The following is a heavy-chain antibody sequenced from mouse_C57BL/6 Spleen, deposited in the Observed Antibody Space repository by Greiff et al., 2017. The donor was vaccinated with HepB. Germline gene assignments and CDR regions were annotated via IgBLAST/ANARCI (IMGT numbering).Heavy chain of an antibody. CDR3: ARPNYGNYWYFDV. Sequence: VQLQESGGGLVKPGGSLKLSCAASGFTFSDYGMHWVRQAPEKGLEWVAYISSGSSTIYYADTVKGRFTISRDNAKNTLFLQMTSLRSEDTAMYYCARPNYGNYWYFDVWGTGTTVTVSS. V-gene: IGHV5-17*01. D-gene: IGHD2-1*01. J-gene: IGHJ1*03. CDR2: ISSGSSTI. CDR1: GFTFSDYG.